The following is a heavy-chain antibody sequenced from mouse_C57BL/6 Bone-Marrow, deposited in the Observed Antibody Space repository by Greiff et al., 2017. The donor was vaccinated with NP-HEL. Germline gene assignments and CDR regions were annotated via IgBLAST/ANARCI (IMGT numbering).Heavy chain of an antibody. CDR3: TTDYGAWFAY. Sequence: EVQLQQSGAELVRPGASVKLSCTASGFNIKDDYMHWVKQRPEQGLEWIGWIDPENGDTEDASKFQGKATITADTSSNTAYLQLSSLTSEDTAVYYCTTDYGAWFAYWGQGTLVTVSA. CDR2: IDPENGDT. J-gene: IGHJ3*01. V-gene: IGHV14-4*01. D-gene: IGHD2-4*01. CDR1: GFNIKDDY.